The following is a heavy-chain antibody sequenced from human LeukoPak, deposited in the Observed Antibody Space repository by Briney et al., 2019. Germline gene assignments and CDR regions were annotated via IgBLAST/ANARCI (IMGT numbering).Heavy chain of an antibody. CDR2: IIPIFGTA. J-gene: IGHJ6*03. Sequence: ASVKVSCKASGGTFSSYAISWVRQAPGQGLEWMGGIIPIFGTANYAQKFQGRVTITADESTSTAYMELSSLRSEDTAVYYCARGGVYDFWSGYPYYYYYMDVWGKGTTVTVSS. V-gene: IGHV1-69*13. D-gene: IGHD3-3*01. CDR1: GGTFSSYA. CDR3: ARGGVYDFWSGYPYYYYYMDV.